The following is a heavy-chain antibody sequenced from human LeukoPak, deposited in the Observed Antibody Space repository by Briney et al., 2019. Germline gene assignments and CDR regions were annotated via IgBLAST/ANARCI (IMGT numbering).Heavy chain of an antibody. CDR2: IYYSGST. J-gene: IGHJ6*03. D-gene: IGHD4-17*01. V-gene: IGHV4-39*01. Sequence: SETLSLTCTVSGGSISSSSYYWGCIRQPPGKGLEWIRSIYYSGSTHYNPSLKSRVTISVDTSKNQFSLKLSSVTAADTAVYYCARLYGDYDDDYYMDVWGKGTTVTISS. CDR3: ARLYGDYDDDYYMDV. CDR1: GGSISSSSYY.